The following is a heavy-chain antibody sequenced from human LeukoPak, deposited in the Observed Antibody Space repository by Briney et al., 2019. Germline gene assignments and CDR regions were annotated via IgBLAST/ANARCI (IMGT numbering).Heavy chain of an antibody. CDR2: VNGPGDWT. J-gene: IGHJ3*01. V-gene: IGHV3-74*01. D-gene: IGHD6-25*01. Sequence: GWSVRLSCAASGFTFSSHWMHWVRQAPGEGLVWVSRVNGPGDWTHYADSVRGRFIISRDNAENTISLQMNNLRAEDTAVYFCAREVFEGQRQSDAFDVWGQGTMVTVSS. CDR1: GFTFSSHW. CDR3: AREVFEGQRQSDAFDV.